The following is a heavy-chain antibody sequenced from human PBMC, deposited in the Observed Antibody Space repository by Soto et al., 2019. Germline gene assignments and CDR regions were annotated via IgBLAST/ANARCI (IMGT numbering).Heavy chain of an antibody. CDR3: ARADFGVVPAATYIDH. CDR2: ISASNGDT. CDR1: GYTFTSFV. J-gene: IGHJ4*02. V-gene: IGHV1-18*01. D-gene: IGHD6-25*01. Sequence: QVQLVQSGAEVKKPGASVKVSCKASGYTFTSFVISWVRQAPGQGLEWMGWISASNGDTNSAQKFQGRLTMATDTYTNTAYMELRSLRSDDTAVYYGARADFGVVPAATYIDHWGQGTRVSVSS.